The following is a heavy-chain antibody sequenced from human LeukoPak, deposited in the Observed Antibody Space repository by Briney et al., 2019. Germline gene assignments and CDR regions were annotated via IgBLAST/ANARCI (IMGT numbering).Heavy chain of an antibody. CDR1: GFTFSSYG. D-gene: IGHD3-16*01. CDR2: ISGSGGST. Sequence: GSLRLSCAASGFTFSSYGMSWVRQAPGKGLEWVSAISGSGGSTWYADSVKGRFTISRDNSKNTLYLQLNSLRAEDTAVYYCAASQDVGAYYFDYWGQGTLVTVSS. J-gene: IGHJ4*02. CDR3: AASQDVGAYYFDY. V-gene: IGHV3-23*01.